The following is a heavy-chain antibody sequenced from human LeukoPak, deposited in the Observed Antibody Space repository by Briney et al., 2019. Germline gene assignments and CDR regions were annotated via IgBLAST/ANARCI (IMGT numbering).Heavy chain of an antibody. CDR2: ISSSSSTI. V-gene: IGHV3-48*01. D-gene: IGHD3-10*01. CDR3: ARSYGSGTIQH. CDR1: GFTFSSYS. J-gene: IGHJ1*01. Sequence: PGGSLRLSCAASGFTFSSYSMNWVRQAPGKGLEWVSYISSSSSTIYYADSVKGRVTISRGNAKNSLYLQMNSLRAEDTAVYYCARSYGSGTIQHWGQGTLVTVSS.